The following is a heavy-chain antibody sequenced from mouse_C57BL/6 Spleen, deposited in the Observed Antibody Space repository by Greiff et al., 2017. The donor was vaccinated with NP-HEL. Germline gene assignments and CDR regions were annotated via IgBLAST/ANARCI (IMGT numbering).Heavy chain of an antibody. CDR2: ISYDGSN. CDR3: ARGTPPGDY. CDR1: GYSITSGYY. V-gene: IGHV3-6*01. J-gene: IGHJ2*01. Sequence: VQLKQSGPGLVKPSQSLSLTCSVTGYSITSGYYWNWIRQFPGNKLEWMGYISYDGSNNYNPSLKNRISITRDTSKNQFFLKLNSVTTEDTATYYCARGTPPGDYWGQGTTLTVSS.